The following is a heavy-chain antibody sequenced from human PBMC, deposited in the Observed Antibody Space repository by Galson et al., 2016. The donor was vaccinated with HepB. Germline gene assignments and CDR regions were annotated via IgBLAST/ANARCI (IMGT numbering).Heavy chain of an antibody. CDR3: TREADDAFDI. V-gene: IGHV3-30-3*01. J-gene: IGHJ3*02. CDR2: SFHDEDYT. Sequence: SLRLSCAASGFTLSKYHMHWVRQAPGKGLEWVALSFHDEDYTYYPDSVKGRFTISRDNTKGTVYLHMNSLRDEDTAVYYCTREADDAFDIWGQGTMVTVSS. CDR1: GFTLSKYH.